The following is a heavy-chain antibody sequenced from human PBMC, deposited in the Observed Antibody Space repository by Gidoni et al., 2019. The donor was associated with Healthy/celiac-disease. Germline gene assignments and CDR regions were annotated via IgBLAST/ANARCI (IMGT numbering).Heavy chain of an antibody. V-gene: IGHV1-69*01. CDR2: IIPSFGTA. CDR3: ARKVVVAATSSYYYYYGMDV. CDR1: GGPFSSYA. J-gene: IGHJ6*02. Sequence: QVQLVQSGAEVQKPGSSVKVSCKASGGPFSSYALSWVRQAPGPGLEWMGGIIPSFGTANDAQKFQGRVTITADESTSTAYMELSSLRSEDTAVYYCARKVVVAATSSYYYYYGMDVWGQGTTVTVSS. D-gene: IGHD2-15*01.